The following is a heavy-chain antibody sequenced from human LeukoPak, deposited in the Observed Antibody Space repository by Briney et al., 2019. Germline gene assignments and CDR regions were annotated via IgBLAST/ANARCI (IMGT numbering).Heavy chain of an antibody. CDR3: ARARTYGATEDY. CDR2: INHSGST. D-gene: IGHD4-17*01. Sequence: SETLSLTCAVYGGSFSGYYWSWIRQPPGKGLEWIGEINHSGSTNYNPSLKNRVTISVDTSKNQFSLQLSSVTAADTAVYYCARARTYGATEDYWGQGTLVTVSS. J-gene: IGHJ4*02. V-gene: IGHV4-34*01. CDR1: GGSFSGYY.